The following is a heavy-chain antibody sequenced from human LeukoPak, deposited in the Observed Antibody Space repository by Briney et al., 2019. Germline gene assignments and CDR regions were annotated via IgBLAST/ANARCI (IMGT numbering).Heavy chain of an antibody. J-gene: IGHJ4*02. V-gene: IGHV1-8*03. CDR3: ARARGLRYFDWLLDKSYYFDY. CDR2: MNPNSGNT. Sequence: GASVKVSCKASGYTFTSYDINWVRQATGQGPEWMGWMNPNSGNTGYAQKFQGRVTITRNTSISTAYMELSSLRSEDTAVYYCARARGLRYFDWLLDKSYYFDYWGQGTLVTVSS. CDR1: GYTFTSYD. D-gene: IGHD3-9*01.